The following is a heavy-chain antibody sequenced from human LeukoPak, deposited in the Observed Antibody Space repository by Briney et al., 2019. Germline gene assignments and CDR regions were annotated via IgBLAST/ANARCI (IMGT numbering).Heavy chain of an antibody. CDR2: ISYDGSNK. CDR1: GFTFSSYG. Sequence: GGSLRLSCAASGFTFSSYGMHWVRQAPGKGLEWVAVISYDGSNKYYADSVKGRFTISRDNSKNTLYLQMNSLRVEDTAVYYCAKAHSIAAAGVGYWGQRTLVTVSS. D-gene: IGHD6-13*01. V-gene: IGHV3-30*18. J-gene: IGHJ4*02. CDR3: AKAHSIAAAGVGY.